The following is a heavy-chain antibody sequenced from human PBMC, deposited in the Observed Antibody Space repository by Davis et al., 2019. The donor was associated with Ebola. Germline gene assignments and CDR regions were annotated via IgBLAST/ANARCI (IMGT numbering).Heavy chain of an antibody. Sequence: HTGGSLRLSCAASGFTFSSYGMHWVRQAPGKGLVWVSRITNDETSTDYADSVRGRFTISRDNAKNTLYLQMNSLRAEDTAVYYCARDTSREPPYYFYYGMDVWGRGTTVTVSS. D-gene: IGHD5-24*01. V-gene: IGHV3-74*01. CDR3: ARDTSREPPYYFYYGMDV. CDR1: GFTFSSYG. J-gene: IGHJ6*02. CDR2: ITNDETST.